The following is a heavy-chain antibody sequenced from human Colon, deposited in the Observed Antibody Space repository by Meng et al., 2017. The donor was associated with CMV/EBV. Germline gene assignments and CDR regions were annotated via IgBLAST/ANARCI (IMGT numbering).Heavy chain of an antibody. Sequence: GSLRLSCTVSGGSISSSSYYWGWIRQPPGKGLEWIGSIYYSGSTYYNPSLKSRVTISVDTSKNQFSLKLSSVTAADTAVYYCARSKLGYCSSTSGYTVEAFDIWGQGTMVTVSS. CDR2: IYYSGST. CDR3: ARSKLGYCSSTSGYTVEAFDI. CDR1: GGSISSSSYY. V-gene: IGHV4-39*01. D-gene: IGHD2-2*02. J-gene: IGHJ3*02.